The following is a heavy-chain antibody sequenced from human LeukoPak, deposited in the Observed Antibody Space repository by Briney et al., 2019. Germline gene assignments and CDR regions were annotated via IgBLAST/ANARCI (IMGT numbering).Heavy chain of an antibody. D-gene: IGHD3-22*01. CDR1: GGTFSSYA. CDR3: ARSAYYYDNSGYYYFAYDY. CDR2: IIPIFGTA. V-gene: IGHV1-69*13. Sequence: ASVKVSCKASGGTFSSYAISWVRQAPGQGLEWMGGIIPIFGTANYAQKFQDRVTITADESTTTGYMELSSLRSEDTAVYYCARSAYYYDNSGYYYFAYDYWGQGILVTVSS. J-gene: IGHJ4*02.